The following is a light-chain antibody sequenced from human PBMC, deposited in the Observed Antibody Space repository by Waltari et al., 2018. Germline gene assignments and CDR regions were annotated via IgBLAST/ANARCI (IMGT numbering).Light chain of an antibody. Sequence: QSALTQAASVAGSPGQSSTISCTGTGSDVGSYVHVSWYQQHPCKGPKLMIFDVSNRPSGVSNRFSGSKSGNTASLTISGLQAEDEADYYCSSYTSSGTVIFGGGTKLTVL. CDR2: DVS. V-gene: IGLV2-14*03. CDR3: SSYTSSGTVI. J-gene: IGLJ2*01. CDR1: GSDVGSYVH.